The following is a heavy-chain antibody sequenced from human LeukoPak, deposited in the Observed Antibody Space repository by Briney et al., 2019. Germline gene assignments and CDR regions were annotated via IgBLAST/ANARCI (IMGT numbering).Heavy chain of an antibody. V-gene: IGHV1-69*11. CDR1: GVTFSTLA. CDR3: AKVRGSDAFDT. CDR2: IIPILGQT. Sequence: SVKLSRGASGVTFSTLAINGVRHAPGQGLEWMGRIIPILGQTNYALKFQGRDTVTADESTNTAYMDLSGLRSEDTAVYYCAKVRGSDAFDTWEQGTLVTVSS. D-gene: IGHD3-10*01. J-gene: IGHJ3*02.